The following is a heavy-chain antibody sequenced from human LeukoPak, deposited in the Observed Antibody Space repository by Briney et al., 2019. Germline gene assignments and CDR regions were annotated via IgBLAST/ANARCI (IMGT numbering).Heavy chain of an antibody. V-gene: IGHV1-46*01. J-gene: IGHJ3*02. D-gene: IGHD6-19*01. CDR3: ANLGYSSGRADAFDI. CDR2: INPSGGST. CDR1: GYTFTSYY. Sequence: ASVKVSCKASGYTFTSYYMHWVRQAPGQGLEWMGIINPSGGSTSYAQKFQGRVTMTRDMSTSTDYMELRSLRSDDTAVYYCANLGYSSGRADAFDIWGQGTMVTVSS.